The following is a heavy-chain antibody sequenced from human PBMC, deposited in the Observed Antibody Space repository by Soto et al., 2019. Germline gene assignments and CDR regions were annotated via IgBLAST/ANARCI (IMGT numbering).Heavy chain of an antibody. CDR1: GFSLSTSGVG. D-gene: IGHD6-25*01. J-gene: IGHJ4*02. CDR2: IYWDDDK. V-gene: IGHV2-5*02. CDR3: THSRIAAAGLFDY. Sequence: QITLKESGPTLVKPTQTLTLTCTFSGFSLSTSGVGVGWIRQPPGKALEWLALIYWDDDKRYNPSLKSTLTPTQESSKKQAVPTMTNMTPVDTATYDGTHSRIAAAGLFDYWGLGTLVTVSS.